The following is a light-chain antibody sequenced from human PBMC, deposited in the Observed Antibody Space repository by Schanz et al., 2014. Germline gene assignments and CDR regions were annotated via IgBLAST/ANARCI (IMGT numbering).Light chain of an antibody. CDR2: DAS. CDR1: QSVSSY. CDR3: QQYGSSPPYT. J-gene: IGKJ2*01. Sequence: EIVLTQSPATLSLSPGERATLSCGASQSVSSYLAWYQQKPGQAPRLLIYDASNRATGIPARFSGSGSGTDFTLTISRLEPEDFALYYCQQYGSSPPYTFGQGTQLEIK. V-gene: IGKV3-11*01.